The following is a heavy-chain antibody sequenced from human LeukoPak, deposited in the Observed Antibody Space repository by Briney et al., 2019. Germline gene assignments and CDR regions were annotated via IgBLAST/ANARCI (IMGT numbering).Heavy chain of an antibody. Sequence: SETLSLTCAVSGGSISSSNWWSWVRQPPGKGLEWIGEIYHSGSTNYNPSLKSRVTISADKSKNQFSLKLSSVTAADTAVYYCARAGDYYDSSGYSLDYWGQGTLVTVSS. CDR1: GGSISSSNW. CDR2: IYHSGST. CDR3: ARAGDYYDSSGYSLDY. V-gene: IGHV4-4*02. D-gene: IGHD3-22*01. J-gene: IGHJ4*02.